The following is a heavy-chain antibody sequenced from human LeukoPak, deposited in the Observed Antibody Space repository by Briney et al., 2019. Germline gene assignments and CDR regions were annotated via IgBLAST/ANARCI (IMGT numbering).Heavy chain of an antibody. CDR2: ISASGGNS. CDR3: ARDIELSC. J-gene: IGHJ4*02. Sequence: GGSLRLSCAASGFTVSSNYMSWVRQASGRGLEWVSLISASGGNSYYADSVKGRFTVSRDSSKNTLHLQMNSLRAEDTAVYYCARDIELSCWGQGTLVTASS. CDR1: GFTVSSNY. D-gene: IGHD1-26*01. V-gene: IGHV3-53*01.